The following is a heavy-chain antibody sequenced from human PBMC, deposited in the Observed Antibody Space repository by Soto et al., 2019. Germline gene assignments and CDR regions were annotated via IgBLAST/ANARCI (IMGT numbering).Heavy chain of an antibody. Sequence: EVQLVESGGGLVQLGGSLRLSCAASGFTISDNWMSRVRQAPGKGLECVANIKTDGSEKYYVDPVKGRFTISRDNAKNSLYLQMNSLRAEDTAVYYCATSMGRGGNDYWGQGTLVAVSS. CDR2: IKTDGSEK. J-gene: IGHJ4*02. V-gene: IGHV3-7*05. D-gene: IGHD3-10*01. CDR1: GFTISDNW. CDR3: ATSMGRGGNDY.